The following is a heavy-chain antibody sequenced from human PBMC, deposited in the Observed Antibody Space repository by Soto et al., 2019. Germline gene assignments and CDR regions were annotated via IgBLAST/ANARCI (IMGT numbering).Heavy chain of an antibody. CDR3: AAAENNQWLDPVGNY. D-gene: IGHD6-19*01. J-gene: IGHJ4*02. CDR2: IVVGSGNT. Sequence: SVKVSCKASGFTFTSSAMQWVRQARGQRLEWIGWIVVGSGNTNYAQKFQERVTITRDMSTSTAYMELSSLRSEDTAVYYCAAAENNQWLDPVGNYWGQGTLVTVSS. CDR1: GFTFTSSA. V-gene: IGHV1-58*02.